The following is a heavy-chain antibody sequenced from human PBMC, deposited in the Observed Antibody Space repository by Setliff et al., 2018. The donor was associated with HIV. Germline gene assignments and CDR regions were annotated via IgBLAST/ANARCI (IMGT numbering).Heavy chain of an antibody. CDR3: ARHSPSDY. V-gene: IGHV4-61*09. CDR1: GGSISSSSYY. J-gene: IGHJ4*02. CDR2: IYNSAST. Sequence: SETLSLTCTVSGGSISSSSYYWSWIRQPAGKGLEWIGYIYNSASTSYNPSLKSRVTISVDTSKNQFSLKLSSVTAADTAVYYCARHSPSDYWGQGTLVTVSS.